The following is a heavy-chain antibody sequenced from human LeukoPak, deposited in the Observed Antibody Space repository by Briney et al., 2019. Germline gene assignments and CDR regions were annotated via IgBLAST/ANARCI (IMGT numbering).Heavy chain of an antibody. V-gene: IGHV4-59*01. CDR3: ARVVPAAIPPYYYYYMDV. Sequence: SETLSLTCIVSGGSIRSYYWSWIRQPPGKGLEWIGYIYYSGSTNYNPSLKSRVTISVDTSKNQFSLKLSSVTAADTAVYYCARVVPAAIPPYYYYYMDVWGKGTTVTVSS. D-gene: IGHD2-2*02. CDR1: GGSIRSYY. CDR2: IYYSGST. J-gene: IGHJ6*03.